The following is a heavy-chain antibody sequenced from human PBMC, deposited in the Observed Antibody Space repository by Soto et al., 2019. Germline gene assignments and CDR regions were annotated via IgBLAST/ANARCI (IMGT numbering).Heavy chain of an antibody. CDR3: AKDLPPYGSTRGYFDY. Sequence: GGSLRLSCAASGFTFSSYAMSWVRQAPGKGLEWVSAISSSGGSTYYADSVKGRFTISRDNSKNTLYLQMNSLRAEDTAVYYCAKDLPPYGSTRGYFDYWGQGTLVTVSS. J-gene: IGHJ4*02. CDR1: GFTFSSYA. D-gene: IGHD3-10*01. V-gene: IGHV3-23*01. CDR2: ISSSGGST.